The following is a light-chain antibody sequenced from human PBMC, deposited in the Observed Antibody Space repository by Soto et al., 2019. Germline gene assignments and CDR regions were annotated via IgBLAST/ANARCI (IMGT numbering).Light chain of an antibody. J-gene: IGKJ5*01. V-gene: IGKV1-12*01. CDR2: GAS. CDR1: QGISRW. Sequence: DIQRTQSPSFVSASGGDRVTITGRASQGISRWLAWYQQRPGKAPELLIYGASSLQSVLPSRFSGSGSGTAFTLTISSLQPEDCATYYCQQANSFPLTFGQGTRLEIK. CDR3: QQANSFPLT.